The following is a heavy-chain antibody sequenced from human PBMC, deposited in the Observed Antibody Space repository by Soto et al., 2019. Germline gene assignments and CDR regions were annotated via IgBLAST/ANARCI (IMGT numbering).Heavy chain of an antibody. J-gene: IGHJ3*02. Sequence: GESRKISCKGSGYSFTSYWISWVRQMPEKGLQWMGRIDPSDSYTNYSPSFQGHVTISADKSISTAYLQWSSLKASDTAMYYCARFTDTYYYDSSGYPDAYDIWGQGRMVTVSS. D-gene: IGHD3-22*01. V-gene: IGHV5-10-1*01. CDR1: GYSFTSYW. CDR2: IDPSDSYT. CDR3: ARFTDTYYYDSSGYPDAYDI.